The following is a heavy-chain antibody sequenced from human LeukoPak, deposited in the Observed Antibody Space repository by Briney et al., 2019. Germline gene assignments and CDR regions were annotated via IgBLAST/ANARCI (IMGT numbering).Heavy chain of an antibody. D-gene: IGHD2-8*01. CDR3: AARPYCTTATCPKTNWFDP. Sequence: GGSLRLSCAASGFTFSSYGMHWVRQAPGKGLEWVAFIRYDGSDKFYADSVKGRFTISRDNSKNTLYLQMSSLRADDTAVYYCAARPYCTTATCPKTNWFDPWGQGTLVTVSS. J-gene: IGHJ5*02. CDR2: IRYDGSDK. CDR1: GFTFSSYG. V-gene: IGHV3-30*02.